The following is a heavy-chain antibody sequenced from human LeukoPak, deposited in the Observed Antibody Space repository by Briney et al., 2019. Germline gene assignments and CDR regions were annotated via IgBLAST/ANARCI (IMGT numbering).Heavy chain of an antibody. V-gene: IGHV4-38-2*02. CDR1: GYSISSGYY. CDR2: IYHSGST. Sequence: PSETLSLTCTVSGYSISSGYYWGWIRQPPGKGLEWIGSIYHSGSTYYNPSLKSRVTISVDTSKNQFSLKLSSVTAADTAVYYCARARYCSGGSCYPALFDYWGQGTLVTVSS. J-gene: IGHJ4*02. CDR3: ARARYCSGGSCYPALFDY. D-gene: IGHD2-15*01.